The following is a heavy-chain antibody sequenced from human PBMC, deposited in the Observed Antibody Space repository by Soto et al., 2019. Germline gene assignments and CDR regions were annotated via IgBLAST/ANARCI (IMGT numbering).Heavy chain of an antibody. J-gene: IGHJ6*02. CDR3: ARGRKYYDSQYGMDV. D-gene: IGHD3-22*01. Sequence: SVKVSSKASGGTFSSYTISWVRQAPGQGLEWMGGIIPIFGTANYAQKFQGRVTITADESTSTAYMELSSLRSEDTAVYYCARGRKYYDSQYGMDVWGQGTTVTGSS. CDR2: IIPIFGTA. V-gene: IGHV1-69*13. CDR1: GGTFSSYT.